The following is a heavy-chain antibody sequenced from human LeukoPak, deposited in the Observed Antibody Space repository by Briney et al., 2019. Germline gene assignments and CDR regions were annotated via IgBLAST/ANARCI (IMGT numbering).Heavy chain of an antibody. CDR1: GYTFTSYG. V-gene: IGHV1-18*01. CDR2: ISAYNGNT. J-gene: IGHJ6*02. CDR3: ARDQASDYYDSSGYSPYYYYYGMDV. Sequence: ASVTVSCMASGYTFTSYGISWVRQAPAQGLEWMGWISAYNGNTSYAQKLQGRVTMTTDTSTSTAYMELRSLRSDDTAVYYCARDQASDYYDSSGYSPYYYYYGMDVWGQGTTVTVSS. D-gene: IGHD3-22*01.